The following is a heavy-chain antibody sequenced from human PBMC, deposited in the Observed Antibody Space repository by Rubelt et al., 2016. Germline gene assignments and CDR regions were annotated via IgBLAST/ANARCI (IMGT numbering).Heavy chain of an antibody. CDR1: GYTFTSYG. CDR2: ISAYNGNT. D-gene: IGHD1-26*01. Sequence: QVQLVQSGAEVKKPGASVKVSCKASGYTFTSYGISWVRQAHGQGLEWMGWISAYNGNTNYAEKVQGRVSMTKDTSTSTAYMERRSLRSDDTAVYYCARVYGGSPRGCFDYWGQGTLVTVSS. J-gene: IGHJ4*02. CDR3: ARVYGGSPRGCFDY. V-gene: IGHV1-18*01.